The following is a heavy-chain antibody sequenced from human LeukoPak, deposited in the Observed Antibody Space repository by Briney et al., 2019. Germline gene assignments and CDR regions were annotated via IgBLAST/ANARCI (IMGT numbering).Heavy chain of an antibody. CDR2: INPNSGGA. D-gene: IGHD3-10*01. CDR3: ARGSTMVRGVTALSDY. J-gene: IGHJ4*02. Sequence: ASVKVSCKASGYTFTGYYMHWVRQAPGQGLEWKGWINPNSGGANYAQKFQGRVTMTRDTSISTAYMELSRLRSDDTAVYYCARGSTMVRGVTALSDYWGQGTLVTVSS. V-gene: IGHV1-2*02. CDR1: GYTFTGYY.